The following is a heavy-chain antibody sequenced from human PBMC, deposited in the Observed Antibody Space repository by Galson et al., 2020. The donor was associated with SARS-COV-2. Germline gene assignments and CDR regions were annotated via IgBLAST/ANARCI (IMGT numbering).Heavy chain of an antibody. CDR2: INHSGST. CDR1: GGSFSGYY. V-gene: IGHV4-34*01. Sequence: SETLSLTCAVYGGSFSGYYWSWIRQPPGKGLEWIGEINHSGSTNYNPSLKSRVTISVDTSKNQFSLKLSSVTAADTAVYYCARVTAAGPFGGYYYYYMDVWGKGTTVTVSS. D-gene: IGHD6-13*01. J-gene: IGHJ6*03. CDR3: ARVTAAGPFGGYYYYYMDV.